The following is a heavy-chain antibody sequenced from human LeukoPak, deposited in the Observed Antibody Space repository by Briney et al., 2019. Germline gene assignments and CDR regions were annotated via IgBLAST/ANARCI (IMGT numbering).Heavy chain of an antibody. CDR1: GYTFTSYY. CDR3: ASYYGSGSYYKVVDAFDI. D-gene: IGHD3-10*01. Sequence: ASVKVSCKASGYTFTSYYMHWVRQAPGQGLEWMGIINPSGGSTSYAQKFQGRVTMTRDTSTSTVYMELSSLRSEDTAVYYCASYYGSGSYYKVVDAFDIWGQGTMVTVSS. V-gene: IGHV1-46*01. J-gene: IGHJ3*02. CDR2: INPSGGST.